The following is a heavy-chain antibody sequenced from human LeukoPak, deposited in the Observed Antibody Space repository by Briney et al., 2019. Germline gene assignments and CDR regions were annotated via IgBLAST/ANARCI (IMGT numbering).Heavy chain of an antibody. Sequence: ASVKVSCKASGYTFTGYYMHWVRQAPGQGLEWMGRINPNSGGTNYAQEFQGRVTMTRDTSISTAYMELSRLRSDDTAVYYCARDEIFLEWLFWGQGTLVTVSS. CDR3: ARDEIFLEWLF. CDR2: INPNSGGT. D-gene: IGHD3-3*01. CDR1: GYTFTGYY. J-gene: IGHJ4*02. V-gene: IGHV1-2*06.